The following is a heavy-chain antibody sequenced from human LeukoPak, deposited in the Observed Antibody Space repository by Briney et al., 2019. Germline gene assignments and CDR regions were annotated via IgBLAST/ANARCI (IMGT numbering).Heavy chain of an antibody. CDR1: GYTFTGYY. V-gene: IGHV1-2*06. Sequence: ASVKVSCKASGYTFTGYYMHWVRQAPGQGLEWMGRINPNSGGTNCAQKFQGRVTMTRDTSISTAYMELSRLRSDDTAVYYCARGKYCSGGSCYQSPNNWFDPWGQGTLVTVSS. J-gene: IGHJ5*02. CDR2: INPNSGGT. D-gene: IGHD2-15*01. CDR3: ARGKYCSGGSCYQSPNNWFDP.